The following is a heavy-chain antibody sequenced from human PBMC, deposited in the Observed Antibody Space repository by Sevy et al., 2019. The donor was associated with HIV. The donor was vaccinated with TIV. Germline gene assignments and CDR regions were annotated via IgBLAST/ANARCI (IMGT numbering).Heavy chain of an antibody. D-gene: IGHD2-21*01. CDR3: ARELWSGDY. J-gene: IGHJ4*02. Sequence: GGSLRLSCAASGFSFSDYFMGWVRQAPGKGLEWVANVDQGGSQKYYVGSVKGRFTISRDNAKNSVYLQMNRLRLDDTAVYYCARELWSGDYWGQGTLVTVSS. CDR2: VDQGGSQK. V-gene: IGHV3-7*01. CDR1: GFSFSDYF.